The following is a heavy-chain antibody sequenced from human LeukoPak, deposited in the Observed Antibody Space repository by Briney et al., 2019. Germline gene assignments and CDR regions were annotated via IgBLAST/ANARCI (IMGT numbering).Heavy chain of an antibody. Sequence: TGGSLRLSCAASGFTFSSYEMNWVRQAPGRGLEWVSYISGSGSNIYYADYVKGRFTISRDNAKNSLYLQMNSLRAEDTAFYHCARAMLVGATTFDYWGQGTLVTVSS. CDR1: GFTFSSYE. CDR3: ARAMLVGATTFDY. V-gene: IGHV3-48*03. D-gene: IGHD1-26*01. J-gene: IGHJ4*02. CDR2: ISGSGSNI.